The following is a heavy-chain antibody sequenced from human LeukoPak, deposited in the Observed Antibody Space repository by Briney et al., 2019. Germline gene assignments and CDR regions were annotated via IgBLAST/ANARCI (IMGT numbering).Heavy chain of an antibody. V-gene: IGHV1-2*02. Sequence: GASVKVSCKASGYTFTGYYMHWVRQAPGQGLEWMGWINPNSGGTNYAQKFQGRVTMTRDTSIGTAYMELSRLRSDDTAVYYCARDNCSGGSCYYYYGMDVWGQGTTVTVSS. J-gene: IGHJ6*02. CDR3: ARDNCSGGSCYYYYGMDV. D-gene: IGHD2-15*01. CDR1: GYTFTGYY. CDR2: INPNSGGT.